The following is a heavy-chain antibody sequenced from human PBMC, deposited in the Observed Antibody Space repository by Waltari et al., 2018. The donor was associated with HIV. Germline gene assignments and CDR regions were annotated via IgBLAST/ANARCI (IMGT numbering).Heavy chain of an antibody. CDR3: ARDQHSATNYYGLDV. J-gene: IGHJ6*02. CDR1: GFNFSNYA. V-gene: IGHV3-33*02. Sequence: QVHLVESGGAVVQSGKSLRLSCAASGFNFSNYALHWVRQGPGKGLEWLSVIWADGSHESYADFAKGRFTISRDYSDNTLFLYLSGLRADDTAVYYCARDQHSATNYYGLDVWGQGTTVTVS. CDR2: IWADGSHE. D-gene: IGHD3-10*01.